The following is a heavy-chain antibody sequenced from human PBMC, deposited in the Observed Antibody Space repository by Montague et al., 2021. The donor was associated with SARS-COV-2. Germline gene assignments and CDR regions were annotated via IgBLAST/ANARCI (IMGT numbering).Heavy chain of an antibody. Sequence: SETLSLTCAVSGGSFSGFYWSWVRQPPGKGLDWIGEVNHSGGTNYNPSLQSRVTISADTSKNQFSLKLTSVTAPDTGVYYCARLREGVVPAPILGLGPFYPYYYMDVWGKGTTVTVSS. CDR2: VNHSGGT. CDR1: GGSFSGFY. D-gene: IGHD2-2*01. CDR3: ARLREGVVPAPILGLGPFYPYYYMDV. J-gene: IGHJ6*03. V-gene: IGHV4-34*01.